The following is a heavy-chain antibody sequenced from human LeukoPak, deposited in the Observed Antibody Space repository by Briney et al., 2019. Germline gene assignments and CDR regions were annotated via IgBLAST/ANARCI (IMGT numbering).Heavy chain of an antibody. J-gene: IGHJ6*03. CDR3: TTETGTPVYYYYHYMDV. CDR1: GFTFSNAW. CDR2: IKSKTDGGTT. Sequence: PGGSLRLSCAASGFTFSNAWMSWVRQAPGKGLEWVGRIKSKTDGGTTDYAAPVKGRFTISRDDSKNTLYLQMNSLKTEDTAVYYCTTETGTPVYYYYHYMDVWGKGTTVTVSS. V-gene: IGHV3-15*01. D-gene: IGHD1-7*01.